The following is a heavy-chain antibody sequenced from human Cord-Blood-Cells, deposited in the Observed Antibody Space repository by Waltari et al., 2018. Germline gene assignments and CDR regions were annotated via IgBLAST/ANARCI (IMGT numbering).Heavy chain of an antibody. D-gene: IGHD5-12*01. J-gene: IGHJ6*02. CDR2: ISAYNGNT. Sequence: QVQLVQSGAEVKKPGASVKVSCKASGYTFTSYGISWVRQAPGQGLEWMGWISAYNGNTNYAQKLQRRGTMTTYTSTSTAYMELRSLRSDDTAVYYCARQDGYNYYYYYGMDVWGQGTTVTVSS. V-gene: IGHV1-18*01. CDR3: ARQDGYNYYYYYGMDV. CDR1: GYTFTSYG.